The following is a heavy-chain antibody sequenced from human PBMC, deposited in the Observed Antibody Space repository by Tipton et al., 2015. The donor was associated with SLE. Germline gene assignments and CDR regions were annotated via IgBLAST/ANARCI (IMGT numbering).Heavy chain of an antibody. D-gene: IGHD5-24*01. CDR3: ATRMATPAGFDY. Sequence: TLSLTCTVSGGSINTDNYYWNWIRQPAGKGLEWIGRIYSSGSTSYNPSLKSRVTISVDTSKNQFSLKLSSVTAADTAVYYCATRMATPAGFDYWGQGTLVTVSS. V-gene: IGHV4-61*02. CDR1: GGSINTDNYY. CDR2: IYSSGST. J-gene: IGHJ4*02.